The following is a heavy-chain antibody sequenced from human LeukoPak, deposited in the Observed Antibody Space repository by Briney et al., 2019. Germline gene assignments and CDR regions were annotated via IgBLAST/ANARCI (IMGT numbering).Heavy chain of an antibody. CDR2: INAGNGNT. CDR1: GYTFTIYA. Sequence: ASVKVSCKASGYTFTIYAMHWVRQAPGQRLEWMGWINAGNGNTKYSQKFQGRVTITRDTSASTAYMELSSLRSEDTAVYYCARARDYYDSSGYDLYFDYWGQGTLVTVSS. V-gene: IGHV1-3*01. J-gene: IGHJ4*02. D-gene: IGHD3-22*01. CDR3: ARARDYYDSSGYDLYFDY.